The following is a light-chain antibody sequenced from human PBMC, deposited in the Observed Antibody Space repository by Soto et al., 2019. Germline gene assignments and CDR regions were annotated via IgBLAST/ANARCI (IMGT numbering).Light chain of an antibody. J-gene: IGLJ1*01. V-gene: IGLV2-14*01. CDR1: SSDVGGYNY. CDR2: EVS. CDR3: SSYTSSSTEI. Sequence: SALTQPASVSGSPGQSITISCTGTSSDVGGYNYVSWYQQHPGKAPKLMIYEVSNRPSGVSNRFSGSKSGNTASLTISGLQADDEADYYCSSYTSSSTEIFGTGTKLTVL.